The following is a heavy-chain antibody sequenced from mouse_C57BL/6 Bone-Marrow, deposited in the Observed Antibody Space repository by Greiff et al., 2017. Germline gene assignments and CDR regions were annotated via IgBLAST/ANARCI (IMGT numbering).Heavy chain of an antibody. CDR2: INPYNGGT. Sequence: VQLQQSGPVLVKPGASVKMSCKASGYTFTDYYMNWVKQSHGKSLEWIGVINPYNGGTSYNQKFKGKATLTVDKSSSTAYMELNSLTSEGSAVYYCARKRVWFAYWGQGTLVTVSA. CDR3: ARKRVWFAY. V-gene: IGHV1-19*01. CDR1: GYTFTDYY. J-gene: IGHJ3*01.